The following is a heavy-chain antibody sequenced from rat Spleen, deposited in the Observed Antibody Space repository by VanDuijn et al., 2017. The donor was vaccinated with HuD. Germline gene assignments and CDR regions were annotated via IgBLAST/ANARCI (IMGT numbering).Heavy chain of an antibody. Sequence: EVQLVESGGGLVQPGRSLKLSCTASGFTFSDYYMAWVRQAPAKGLEWVATISYDGSTTYYRDSVKGRFTISRDNAKSTLYLQMDSLRSEDTATYYCARHFGLYYFDYWGQGVMVTVSS. V-gene: IGHV5-7*01. CDR3: ARHFGLYYFDY. CDR2: ISYDGSTT. J-gene: IGHJ2*01. D-gene: IGHD4-3*01. CDR1: GFTFSDYY.